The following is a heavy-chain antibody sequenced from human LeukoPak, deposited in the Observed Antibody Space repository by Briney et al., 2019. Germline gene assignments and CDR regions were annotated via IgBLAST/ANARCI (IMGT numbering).Heavy chain of an antibody. CDR1: GYTLTGYY. V-gene: IGHV1-2*02. D-gene: IGHD3-16*01. CDR2: INPNSGGT. J-gene: IGHJ5*02. CDR3: AREVSPLYDYVWGKFLYPRHWFDP. Sequence: ASVKVSCKASGYTLTGYYMHWVRQAPGQGLEWMGWINPNSGGTNYAQKFQGRVTMTRDTSISTAYMELSRLRSDDTAVYYCAREVSPLYDYVWGKFLYPRHWFDPWGQGTLVTVSS.